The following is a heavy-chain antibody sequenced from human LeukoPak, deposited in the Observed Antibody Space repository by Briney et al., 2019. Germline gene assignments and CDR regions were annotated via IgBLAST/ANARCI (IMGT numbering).Heavy chain of an antibody. CDR3: AKGTKDYYGSGTFYISRDHFISR. Sequence: PGGSLRLSCAASGFTFSSYGMHWVRQAPGKGLEWVTFIRYDGSNKYYADSVKGRFTISRDNSKNTLYLQMNSLRAEDRAVYYCAKGTKDYYGSGTFYISRDHFISRWGQGTLVTVSS. D-gene: IGHD3-10*01. V-gene: IGHV3-30*02. CDR2: IRYDGSNK. CDR1: GFTFSSYG. J-gene: IGHJ4*02.